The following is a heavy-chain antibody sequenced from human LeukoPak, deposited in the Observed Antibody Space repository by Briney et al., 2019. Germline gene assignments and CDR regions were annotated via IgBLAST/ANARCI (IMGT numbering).Heavy chain of an antibody. V-gene: IGHV3-15*01. CDR3: TTGPPYYDFWSGYAG. D-gene: IGHD3-3*01. Sequence: PGGSLRLSCAASGFTFSNAWMSWVRQAPGKGLEWVGRIKSKTDGGTTDYAAPVKGRFTISRDDSKNTLYLQMNSLKTEDTAVYYCTTGPPYYDFWSGYAGWGQGTLVTVSS. CDR2: IKSKTDGGTT. CDR1: GFTFSNAW. J-gene: IGHJ4*02.